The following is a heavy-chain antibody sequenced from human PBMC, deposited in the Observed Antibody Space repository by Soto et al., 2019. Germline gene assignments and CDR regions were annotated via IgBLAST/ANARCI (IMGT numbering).Heavy chain of an antibody. J-gene: IGHJ4*02. CDR3: ARDSYSSGWYAPSSNKFDY. V-gene: IGHV1-3*01. Sequence: ASVKVSCKASGYTFTSYAMHWVRQAPGQRLEWMGWINAGNGNTKYSQKFQGRVTITRDTSASTAYMELSSLRSEDTAVYYCARDSYSSGWYAPSSNKFDYWGQGTLVTVS. CDR1: GYTFTSYA. CDR2: INAGNGNT. D-gene: IGHD6-19*01.